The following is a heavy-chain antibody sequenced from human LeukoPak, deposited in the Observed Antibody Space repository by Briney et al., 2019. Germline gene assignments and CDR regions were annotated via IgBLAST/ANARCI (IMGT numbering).Heavy chain of an antibody. CDR1: VYTFTIYD. D-gene: IGHD4-17*01. Sequence: GASVNVSCKSSVYTFTIYDINWVRQATGQGLEWMGWMNPNSGNTGYAQKFQGRVTMTRNTSISTAYMELSSLRSEDTAVYYCARLEVTTVPNWGQGTLVTVSS. J-gene: IGHJ4*02. V-gene: IGHV1-8*01. CDR2: MNPNSGNT. CDR3: ARLEVTTVPN.